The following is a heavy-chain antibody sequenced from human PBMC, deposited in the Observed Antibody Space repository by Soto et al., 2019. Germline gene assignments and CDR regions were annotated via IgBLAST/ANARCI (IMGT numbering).Heavy chain of an antibody. CDR1: GFTFSSYA. D-gene: IGHD5-12*01. V-gene: IGHV3-23*01. CDR3: AKAEVATGVPYYYYGMDV. J-gene: IGHJ6*02. CDR2: ISGSSGST. Sequence: GGSLRLSCAASGFTFSSYAMSWVRQAPGKGLEWVSAISGSSGSTYYADSMKGRFTISSDNSKNTLYLQMNSLRAEDTAVYYCAKAEVATGVPYYYYGMDVWGQGTTVTVSS.